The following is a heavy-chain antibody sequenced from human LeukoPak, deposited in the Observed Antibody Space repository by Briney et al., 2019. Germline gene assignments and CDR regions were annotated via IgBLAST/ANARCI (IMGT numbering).Heavy chain of an antibody. CDR1: GFTFDDYG. CDR2: INWNGGST. CDR3: ARVNSSGWLWCASDI. J-gene: IGHJ3*02. Sequence: PGGSLRLSCAASGFTFDDYGMSWVRQAPGKGLEWVSGINWNGGSTGYADSVKGRFTISRDNAKNSLYLQMNSLRAEDTALYYCARVNSSGWLWCASDIWGQGTMVTVSS. D-gene: IGHD6-19*01. V-gene: IGHV3-20*04.